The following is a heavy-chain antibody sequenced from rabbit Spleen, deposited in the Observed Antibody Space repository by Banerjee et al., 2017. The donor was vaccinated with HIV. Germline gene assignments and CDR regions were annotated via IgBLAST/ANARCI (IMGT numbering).Heavy chain of an antibody. CDR3: ARGSATMTMVITGFYFNL. CDR2: IYGGVIGST. Sequence: QEQLVESGGGLVKPEGSLTLTCKASGVSLNDKDVMCWVRQAPGKGLECIACIYGGVIGSTYYATWAKGRFTISKTSSTTVTLQMTSLTAADTATYFCARGSATMTMVITGFYFNLWGPGTLVTVS. J-gene: IGHJ4*01. D-gene: IGHD2-1*01. V-gene: IGHV1S45*01. CDR1: GVSLNDKDV.